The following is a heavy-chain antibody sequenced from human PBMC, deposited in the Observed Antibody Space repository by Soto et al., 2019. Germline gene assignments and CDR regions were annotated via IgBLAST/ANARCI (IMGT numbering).Heavy chain of an antibody. CDR1: GFTFSSYG. D-gene: IGHD6-19*01. Sequence: QVQLVESGGGVVQPGRSLRLSCAASGFTFSSYGMHWVRQAPGKGLEWVAVIWYDGSNKYYADSVKGRFTISRDNSKNTLYLQMNSLRAEDTAVYYCARAGAVAGVEHDYWGQGTLVTVSS. CDR2: IWYDGSNK. V-gene: IGHV3-33*01. CDR3: ARAGAVAGVEHDY. J-gene: IGHJ4*02.